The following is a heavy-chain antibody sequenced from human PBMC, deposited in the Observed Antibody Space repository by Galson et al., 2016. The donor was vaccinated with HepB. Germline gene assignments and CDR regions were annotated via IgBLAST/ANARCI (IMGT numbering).Heavy chain of an antibody. V-gene: IGHV3-7*01. CDR1: GFSFSSYW. Sequence: SLRLSCAASGFSFSSYWMSWVRQAPGKGLEWVGNIKEDGSEKYYGDSVKGRFTISRDNTKNSLYLQMNSLRVEDTAVYFCARDEKSVLPFLSYFQRWGQGTLVTVSS. D-gene: IGHD4/OR15-4a*01. J-gene: IGHJ1*01. CDR3: ARDEKSVLPFLSYFQR. CDR2: IKEDGSEK.